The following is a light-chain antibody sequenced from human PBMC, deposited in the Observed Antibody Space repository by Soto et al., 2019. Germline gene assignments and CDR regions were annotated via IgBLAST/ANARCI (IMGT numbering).Light chain of an antibody. J-gene: IGKJ5*01. Sequence: DIQMTQSPSSLSASVVDRFTITFLASHSISSYLNLYQQKPLKTPNLLIYDASTLQRGVPSRFSGSGSGTEFTLTISSLQPEDFATYTCQQFHTFPFGFGQGTRLEIK. V-gene: IGKV1-9*01. CDR1: HSISSY. CDR3: QQFHTFPFG. CDR2: DAS.